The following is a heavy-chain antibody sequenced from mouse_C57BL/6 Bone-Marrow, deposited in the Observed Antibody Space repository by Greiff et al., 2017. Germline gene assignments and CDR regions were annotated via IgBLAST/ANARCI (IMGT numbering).Heavy chain of an antibody. CDR2: INPNNGGT. J-gene: IGHJ2*01. Sequence: EVQLQQSGPELVKPGASVKMSCKASGYTFTDYNMHWVKQSHGKSLAWIGYINPNNGGTSYNQKFKGKATLSVNKSYSTAYMEIRSLTSEDSALYYCTRAPYVLLRADYFDYWGQGTTLTVSS. CDR1: GYTFTDYN. CDR3: TRAPYVLLRADYFDY. D-gene: IGHD1-1*01. V-gene: IGHV1-22*01.